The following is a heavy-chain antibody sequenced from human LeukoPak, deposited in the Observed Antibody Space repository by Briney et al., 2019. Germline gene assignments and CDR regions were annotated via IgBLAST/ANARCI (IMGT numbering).Heavy chain of an antibody. J-gene: IGHJ4*02. CDR1: GGSISSYY. CDR3: ASSYSSGWRRFDY. D-gene: IGHD6-19*01. CDR2: IYYSGST. V-gene: IGHV4-59*01. Sequence: SETLSLTCTVSGGSISSYYWSWIRQPPGKGLEWIGYIYYSGSTNYNPSLKSRGTISVDTSKNQFSLKLSSVTAADTAVYYCASSYSSGWRRFDYWGQGTLVTVSS.